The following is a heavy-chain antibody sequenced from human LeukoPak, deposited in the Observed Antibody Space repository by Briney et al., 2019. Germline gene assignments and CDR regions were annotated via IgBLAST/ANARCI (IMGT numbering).Heavy chain of an antibody. V-gene: IGHV1-46*01. D-gene: IGHD3-3*01. CDR2: INPTGGRA. J-gene: IGHJ4*02. Sequence: ASVKVSCKASGYTFTNFYMHWVRQAPGQGLEWMGIINPTGGRATSAQKFQGRLTLTRDTSTTTVYMELSSLRSEDTAVYYCARDSNYDFWTSADYWGQGTLVTVSS. CDR1: GYTFTNFY. CDR3: ARDSNYDFWTSADY.